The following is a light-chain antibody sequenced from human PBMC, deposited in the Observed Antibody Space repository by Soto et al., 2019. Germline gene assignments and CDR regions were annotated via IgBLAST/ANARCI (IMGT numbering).Light chain of an antibody. CDR2: AAS. CDR1: QDISSW. J-gene: IGKJ4*01. V-gene: IGKV1D-12*01. Sequence: DIHMTQSPSSVSASVGDRVTITCRASQDISSWLAWYQQKPGSAPKLLIYAASSLESGVPSRFSGRGSGTNFTLTISSLQPEDFATYYCQQANSFPLTFGGGTKVEI. CDR3: QQANSFPLT.